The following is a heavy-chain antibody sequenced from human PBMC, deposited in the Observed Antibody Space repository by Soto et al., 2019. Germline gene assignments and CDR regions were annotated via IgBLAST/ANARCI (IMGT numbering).Heavy chain of an antibody. J-gene: IGHJ4*02. CDR2: ISYDGSNK. Sequence: GGSLRLSCAASGFTFSSYGMHWVRQAPGKGLEWVAVISYDGSNKYYADSVEGRFTISRDNSKNTLYLQMNSLRAEDTAVYYCAKDLRGITMIVVDDSEYYFDYWGQGTLVTVSS. V-gene: IGHV3-30*18. D-gene: IGHD3-22*01. CDR3: AKDLRGITMIVVDDSEYYFDY. CDR1: GFTFSSYG.